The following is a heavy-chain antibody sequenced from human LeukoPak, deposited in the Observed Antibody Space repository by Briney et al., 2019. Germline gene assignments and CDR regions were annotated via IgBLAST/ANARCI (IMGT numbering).Heavy chain of an antibody. CDR1: GGTFSSYA. CDR2: MNPNSGNT. D-gene: IGHD1-26*01. J-gene: IGHJ1*01. Sequence: ASVKVSCKASGGTFSSYAISWVRQATGQGLEWMGWMNPNSGNTGYAQKFQGRVTITRNTSISTAYMELSSLRSEDTAVYYCARGRGGSYYPYFQHWGQGTLVTVSS. V-gene: IGHV1-8*03. CDR3: ARGRGGSYYPYFQH.